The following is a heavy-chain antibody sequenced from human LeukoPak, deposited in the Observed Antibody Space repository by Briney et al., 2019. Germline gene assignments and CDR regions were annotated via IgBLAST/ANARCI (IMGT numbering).Heavy chain of an antibody. V-gene: IGHV4-39*07. CDR3: ARGSGSSGSFYYYYYMDV. J-gene: IGHJ6*03. CDR1: GGSISSSSYY. Sequence: PSETLSLTCTVSGGSISSSSYYWGWIRQPPGKGLEWIGSIYYSGSTNYNPSLKSRVTISVDTSKNQFSLKLSSVTAADTAVYYCARGSGSSGSFYYYYYMDVWGKGTTVTVSS. CDR2: IYYSGST. D-gene: IGHD6-19*01.